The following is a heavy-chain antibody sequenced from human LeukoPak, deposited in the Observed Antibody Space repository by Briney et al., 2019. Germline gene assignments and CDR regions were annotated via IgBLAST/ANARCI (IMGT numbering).Heavy chain of an antibody. J-gene: IGHJ4*02. CDR1: GCSISCYC. Sequence: GETLTLTCTASGCSISCYCLSWIRQPPGKGLEWISDIGGSGGSTYYADSVKGRFTISRDNSKNTLYLQMNSLRAEDTAVYYCAKDDYGDYSALFDYWGQGTLVTVSS. CDR3: AKDDYGDYSALFDY. CDR2: IGGSGGST. D-gene: IGHD4-17*01. V-gene: IGHV3-23*01.